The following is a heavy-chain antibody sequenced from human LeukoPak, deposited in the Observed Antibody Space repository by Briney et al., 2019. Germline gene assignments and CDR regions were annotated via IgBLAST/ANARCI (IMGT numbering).Heavy chain of an antibody. J-gene: IGHJ4*02. V-gene: IGHV4-30-4*08. CDR2: MYYSGST. D-gene: IGHD1-26*01. CDR3: VRRMVGAIRPFDY. Sequence: PSETLSLTCTVSGGSIRSSYYYWGWIRQPPGKGLEWIGYMYYSGSTYYNPSLKSRVTISVDTSKNQFSLKLSSVTAADTAVYYCVRRMVGAIRPFDYWGQGTLVTVSS. CDR1: GGSIRSSYYY.